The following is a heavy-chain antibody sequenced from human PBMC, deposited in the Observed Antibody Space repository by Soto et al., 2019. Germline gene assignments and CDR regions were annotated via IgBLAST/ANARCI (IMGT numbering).Heavy chain of an antibody. D-gene: IGHD3-10*01. J-gene: IGHJ4*02. CDR1: GGSFRSYY. V-gene: IGHV4-34*01. Sequence: SETLALNFTVYGGSFRSYYCRWICQPTKKGLEWIGEINYSGSTYHTPSLKSRVTISVDTSKHQCSLKLSSVTAADTAVYYFARVLWFGELLYGGFDYWGQGTLVTVFS. CDR2: INYSGST. CDR3: ARVLWFGELLYGGFDY.